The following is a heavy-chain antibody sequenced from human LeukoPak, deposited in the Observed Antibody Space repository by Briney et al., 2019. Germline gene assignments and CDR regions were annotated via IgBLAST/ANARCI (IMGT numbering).Heavy chain of an antibody. CDR3: ARDTGIAAAGTGAFDI. Sequence: ASVKVSCKASGYTFTSYYMHWVRQAPGQGLEWMGIINPSGGSTSYAQKFQGRVTITADESTSTAYMELSSLRSEDTAVYYCARDTGIAAAGTGAFDIWGQGTMVTVSS. CDR2: INPSGGST. J-gene: IGHJ3*02. V-gene: IGHV1-46*01. CDR1: GYTFTSYY. D-gene: IGHD6-13*01.